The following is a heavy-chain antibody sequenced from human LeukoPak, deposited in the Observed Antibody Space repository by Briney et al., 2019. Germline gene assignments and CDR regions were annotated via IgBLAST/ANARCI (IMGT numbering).Heavy chain of an antibody. CDR1: GFTFTNYA. D-gene: IGHD6-13*01. J-gene: IGHJ4*02. CDR3: ARRGGSWDLVY. CDR2: ISIYGGST. V-gene: IGHV3-23*01. Sequence: GSLRLSCAASGFTFTNYAMGWVRQAPAQGLEWVSLISIYGGSTYYVDSVKGRFAISRDNSKNTLFLQMNSLRAEDTAVYYCARRGGSWDLVYWGQGTLVTVSS.